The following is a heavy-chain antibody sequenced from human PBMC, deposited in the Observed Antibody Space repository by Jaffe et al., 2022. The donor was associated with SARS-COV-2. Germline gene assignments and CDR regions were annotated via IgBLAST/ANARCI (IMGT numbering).Heavy chain of an antibody. CDR3: AKGGILTGYSETPFDY. D-gene: IGHD3-9*01. Sequence: EVQLVESGGGLVQPGRSLRLSCAASGFTFDDYAMHWVRQAPGKGLEWVSGISWNSGSIGYADSVKGRFTISRDNAKNSLYLQMNSLRAEDTALYYCAKGGILTGYSETPFDYWGQGTLVTVSS. J-gene: IGHJ4*02. CDR1: GFTFDDYA. V-gene: IGHV3-9*01. CDR2: ISWNSGSI.